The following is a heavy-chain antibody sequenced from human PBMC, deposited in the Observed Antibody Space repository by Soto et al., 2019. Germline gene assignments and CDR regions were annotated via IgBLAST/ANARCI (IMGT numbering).Heavy chain of an antibody. D-gene: IGHD2-21*02. CDR3: ARHFRGGDCLTPYYYYGMDV. J-gene: IGHJ6*02. CDR1: GGSISSYY. V-gene: IGHV4-59*01. CDR2: IYYSGST. Sequence: SETLSLTCTVSGGSISSYYWSWIRQPPGKGLEWIGYIYYSGSTNYNPSLKSRVTISVDTSKNQFSLKLSSVTAADTAVYYCARHFRGGDCLTPYYYYGMDVWGQGTTVTVSS.